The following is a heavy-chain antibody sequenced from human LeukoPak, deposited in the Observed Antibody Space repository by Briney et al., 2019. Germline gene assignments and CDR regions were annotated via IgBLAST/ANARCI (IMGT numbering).Heavy chain of an antibody. CDR2: INPNSGGT. Sequence: GASVKVSCKASGYTFTGYYMHWVRQAPGQGLEWMGWINPNSGGTNYAQKFQGWVTMTRDTSISTAYMELSRLRSDDTAVYYCARGGEVNFDWLALSHWYFDLWGRGTLVTVSS. CDR3: ARGGEVNFDWLALSHWYFDL. D-gene: IGHD3-9*01. J-gene: IGHJ2*01. CDR1: GYTFTGYY. V-gene: IGHV1-2*04.